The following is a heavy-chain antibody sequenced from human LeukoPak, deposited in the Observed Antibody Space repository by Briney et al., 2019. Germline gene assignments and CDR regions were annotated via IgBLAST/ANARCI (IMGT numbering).Heavy chain of an antibody. D-gene: IGHD6-13*01. V-gene: IGHV5-10-1*01. J-gene: IGHJ5*02. Sequence: GESLKISCKGSGYSFTSYWISWVRQIPGKGLEWMGRIDPSDSYTNYSPSFQGHVTISADKSISTAYLQWSSLKASDTAMYYCACVEAAVTNNWFDPCGEGTLVTVSS. CDR3: ACVEAAVTNNWFDP. CDR1: GYSFTSYW. CDR2: IDPSDSYT.